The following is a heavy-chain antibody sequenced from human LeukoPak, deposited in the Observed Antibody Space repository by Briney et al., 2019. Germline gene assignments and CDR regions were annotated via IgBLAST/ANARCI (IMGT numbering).Heavy chain of an antibody. CDR3: ARDPHKAIGGYSYGFGYYYYYGMDV. CDR2: INSDGSST. V-gene: IGHV3-74*01. J-gene: IGHJ6*02. CDR1: GFTFSSYW. Sequence: GGSLRLSCAASGFTFSSYWMHWVRQAPGKGLVWVSRINSDGSSTSYADSVKGRFTISRDNAKNTLYLQMNSLRAEDTAVYYCARDPHKAIGGYSYGFGYYYYYGMDVWGQGTTVTVSS. D-gene: IGHD5-18*01.